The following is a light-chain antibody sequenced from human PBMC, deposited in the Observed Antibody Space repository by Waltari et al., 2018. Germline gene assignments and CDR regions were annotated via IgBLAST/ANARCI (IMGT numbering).Light chain of an antibody. CDR3: SSYTSITRYV. V-gene: IGLV2-14*01. CDR1: SRDVGGNYY. CDR2: EVS. J-gene: IGLJ1*01. Sequence: QSALTQPASVSGSPGQSITIPCTGTSRDVGGNYYVSWYQQHPGKPPKLVISEVSNRPSGISNRFSGSKSGNTASLTISGLQAGDEADYYCSSYTSITRYVFGTGTRVTVL.